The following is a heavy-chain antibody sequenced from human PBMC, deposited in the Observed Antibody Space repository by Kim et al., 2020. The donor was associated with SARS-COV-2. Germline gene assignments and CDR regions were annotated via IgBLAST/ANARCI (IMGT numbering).Heavy chain of an antibody. J-gene: IGHJ4*01. Sequence: SVKVSCKASGGTFNSYAISWVRQAPGQGLEWMGGIIPIVDTANYAQKFQGRVSITADESTTTVYMDLSSLKYEDTAAYYCARGPFDSDSSGYYLGYYFD. CDR1: GGTFNSYA. V-gene: IGHV1-69*13. D-gene: IGHD3-22*01. CDR3: ARGPFDSDSSGYYLGYYFD. CDR2: IIPIVDTA.